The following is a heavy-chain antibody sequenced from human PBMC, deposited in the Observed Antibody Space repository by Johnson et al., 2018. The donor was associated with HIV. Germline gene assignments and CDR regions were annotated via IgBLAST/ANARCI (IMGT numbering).Heavy chain of an antibody. J-gene: IGHJ3*02. CDR3: ARVCYGCSGFYCDSHAFDM. V-gene: IGHV3-7*01. Sequence: VQLVESGGGLVKPGGSLRLSCAGSGFTFSDYFMSYIRQAPGKGLEWVANIKEDGSETYYMASVKGRFTISRDNAENSLFLQMSSLRAEDTAVYYCARVCYGCSGFYCDSHAFDMWGQGAMITVSS. CDR2: IKEDGSET. CDR1: GFTFSDYF. D-gene: IGHD3-22*01.